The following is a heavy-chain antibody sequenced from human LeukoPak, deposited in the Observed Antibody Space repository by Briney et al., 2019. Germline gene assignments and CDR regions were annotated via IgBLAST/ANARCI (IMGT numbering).Heavy chain of an antibody. D-gene: IGHD3-22*01. Sequence: GESLKISCKGSGYSFTSYWIGWVRQMPGKGLEWMGMIYPGDSDTRYSPSFQGQVTISADKSISAAYLQWSSLKASDTDMYYCARHFADYYDSLLMYYFDYWGQGTLVTVSS. V-gene: IGHV5-51*01. CDR3: ARHFADYYDSLLMYYFDY. J-gene: IGHJ4*02. CDR2: IYPGDSDT. CDR1: GYSFTSYW.